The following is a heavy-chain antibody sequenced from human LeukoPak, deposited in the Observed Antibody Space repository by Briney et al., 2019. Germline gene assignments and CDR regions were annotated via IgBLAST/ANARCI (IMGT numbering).Heavy chain of an antibody. D-gene: IGHD2-21*01. CDR3: AKTSKVRGPYYYYGMDV. Sequence: SETLSLTCTVSGGSISSSSYYWGWIRQPPGKGLEWIGSIYYSGSTNYNPSLKSRVTISVDTSKNQFSLKLSSVTAADTAVYYCAKTSKVRGPYYYYGMDVWGQGTTVTVSS. CDR1: GGSISSSSYY. J-gene: IGHJ6*02. V-gene: IGHV4-39*07. CDR2: IYYSGST.